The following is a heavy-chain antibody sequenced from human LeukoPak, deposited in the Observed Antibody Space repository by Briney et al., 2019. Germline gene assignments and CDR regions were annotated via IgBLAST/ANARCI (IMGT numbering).Heavy chain of an antibody. CDR2: IYSGGST. Sequence: GGSLRLSCAASGFTVSSNYMSWVRQAPGKGLEWVSVIYSGGSTYYADSVKGRFTISRDNSKNTLYLQMNSLRAEDTAVYYCARDRSGYTRGDWFDPWGQGTLVTVSS. J-gene: IGHJ5*02. D-gene: IGHD3-22*01. V-gene: IGHV3-53*01. CDR3: ARDRSGYTRGDWFDP. CDR1: GFTVSSNY.